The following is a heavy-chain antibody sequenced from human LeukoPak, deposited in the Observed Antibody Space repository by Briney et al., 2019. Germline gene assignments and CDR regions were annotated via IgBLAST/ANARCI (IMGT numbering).Heavy chain of an antibody. Sequence: ASVKVSCMASGYTFTIYGISWVRQAPGQGLGWMGWISAYNGNTNYAQKLQGRVTITTDTTTSTACMYMRRLRSDDTAACYCARGPSYYDSSGSSVYWGQGSLVTVSS. CDR3: ARGPSYYDSSGSSVY. V-gene: IGHV1-18*01. CDR1: GYTFTIYG. CDR2: ISAYNGNT. D-gene: IGHD3-22*01. J-gene: IGHJ4*02.